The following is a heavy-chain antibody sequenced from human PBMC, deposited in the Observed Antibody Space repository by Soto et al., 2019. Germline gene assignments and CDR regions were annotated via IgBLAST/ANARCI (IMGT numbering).Heavy chain of an antibody. CDR3: ARAMVVTQNWFDP. D-gene: IGHD2-21*02. J-gene: IGHJ5*02. CDR1: GGSISSGDYY. Sequence: QVQLQESGPGLVKPSQTLSLTCTVSGGSISSGDYYWSWIRQPPGKGLEWIGYIYYSGSTYYNPSPKSRVTISVDTSKNQLSRKLSSVTAADTAVYYCARAMVVTQNWFDPWGQGTLVTVSS. V-gene: IGHV4-30-4*01. CDR2: IYYSGST.